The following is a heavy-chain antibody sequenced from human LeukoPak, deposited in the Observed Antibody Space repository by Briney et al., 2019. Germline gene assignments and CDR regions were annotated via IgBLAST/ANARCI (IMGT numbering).Heavy chain of an antibody. J-gene: IGHJ4*02. CDR1: GFTFSSYS. D-gene: IGHD6-13*01. Sequence: GGSLRLSCAASGFTFSSYSMNWVRQAPGKGLEWVSSISSSSSYIYYADSVKGRFTISRDNAKNSLYLQMNSLRAEDTAVYYCARGPTGSSSWKFFDYWGQGTLVTVSS. CDR3: ARGPTGSSSWKFFDY. CDR2: ISSSSSYI. V-gene: IGHV3-21*01.